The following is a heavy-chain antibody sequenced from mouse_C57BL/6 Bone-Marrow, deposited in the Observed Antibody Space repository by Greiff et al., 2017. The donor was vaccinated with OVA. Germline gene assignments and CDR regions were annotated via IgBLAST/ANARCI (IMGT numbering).Heavy chain of an antibody. CDR2: INPNNGGT. Sequence: VQLKESGPELVKPGASVKMSCKASGYTFTDYNMHWVKQSHGKSLEWIGYINPNNGGTSYNQKFKGKATLTVNKSSSTAYMELRSLTSEDSAVYYCARDLPLRYFDYWGQGTTLTVSS. CDR3: ARDLPLRYFDY. D-gene: IGHD5-1*01. CDR1: GYTFTDYN. V-gene: IGHV1-22*01. J-gene: IGHJ2*01.